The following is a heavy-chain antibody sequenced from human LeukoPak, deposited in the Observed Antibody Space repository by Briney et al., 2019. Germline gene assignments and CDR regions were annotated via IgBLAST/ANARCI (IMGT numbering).Heavy chain of an antibody. D-gene: IGHD4/OR15-4a*01. J-gene: IGHJ4*02. Sequence: PGGSLRPSCTVAGFTVSSNSMSWVRQAAGKGLEWVSFIYSENTHYSDSVKGRFTISRNNSKINLYIQMNRVRAEDTAVYYCARRAGAYSHPYDYWGKGTMVTVSS. CDR1: GFTVSSNS. CDR2: IYSENT. V-gene: IGHV3-53*01. CDR3: ARRAGAYSHPYDY.